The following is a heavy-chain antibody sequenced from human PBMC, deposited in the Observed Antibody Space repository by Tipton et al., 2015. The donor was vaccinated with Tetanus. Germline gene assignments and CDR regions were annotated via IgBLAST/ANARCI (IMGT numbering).Heavy chain of an antibody. Sequence: SLRLSCTTSGLFFKNAWMNWVRQAPGKGLEWVAVSWYDGTDKYYADSVKGRFTISRDNSKNTLYLQMNSLRAEDTAVYYCAREADCSGGSCFSGDLDNWGQGTQVTVSS. CDR2: SWYDGTDK. V-gene: IGHV3-33*01. D-gene: IGHD2-15*01. J-gene: IGHJ4*02. CDR1: GLFFKNAW. CDR3: AREADCSGGSCFSGDLDN.